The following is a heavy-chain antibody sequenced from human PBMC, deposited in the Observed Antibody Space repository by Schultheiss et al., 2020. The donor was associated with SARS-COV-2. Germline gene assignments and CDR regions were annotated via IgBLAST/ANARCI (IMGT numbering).Heavy chain of an antibody. V-gene: IGHV4-34*01. D-gene: IGHD5-18*01. J-gene: IGHJ3*02. Sequence: TLSLTCAVYGGSFSGYYWSWIRQPPGKGLEWIGEINHSGSTNYNPSLKSRVTISVDTSKNQFSLKLSSVTAADTAVYYCARGRTVDTAMYDAFDIWGQGTMVTVSS. CDR3: ARGRTVDTAMYDAFDI. CDR1: GGSFSGYY. CDR2: INHSGST.